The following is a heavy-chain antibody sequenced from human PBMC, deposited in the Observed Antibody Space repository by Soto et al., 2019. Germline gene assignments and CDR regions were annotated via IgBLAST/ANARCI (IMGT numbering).Heavy chain of an antibody. V-gene: IGHV1-18*04. CDR1: GYTFTSYG. CDR2: ISAYNGNT. J-gene: IGHJ6*02. D-gene: IGHD1-1*01. Sequence: ASVKVSCKASGYTFTSYGISWVRQAPGQGLEWMGWISAYNGNTNYAQKLQGRVTMTTDTSTSTAYMELRSLRSDDTAVYYCARDSPTGTGYYGMDVWGQGTTVTVSS. CDR3: ARDSPTGTGYYGMDV.